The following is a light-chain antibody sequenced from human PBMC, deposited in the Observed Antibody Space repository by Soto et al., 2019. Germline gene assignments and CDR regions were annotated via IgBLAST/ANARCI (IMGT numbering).Light chain of an antibody. CDR2: EVS. CDR3: CSYAGSRTWV. CDR1: SSDVGIYNL. Sequence: QSAPIQPASVSGSPGQSITISCTGTSSDVGIYNLVSWYQHYPGRAPKLLLYEVSKWPSGISHRFSGSKSGNTASLTISGRQAEDEADYYCCSYAGSRTWVFGGGTKLTVL. J-gene: IGLJ3*02. V-gene: IGLV2-23*02.